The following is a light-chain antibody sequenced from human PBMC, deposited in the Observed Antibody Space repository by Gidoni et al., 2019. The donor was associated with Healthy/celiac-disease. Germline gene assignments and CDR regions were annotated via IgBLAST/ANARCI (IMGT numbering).Light chain of an antibody. CDR1: QSSSSY. CDR2: AAS. CDR3: QQGYSTPT. V-gene: IGKV1-39*01. J-gene: IGKJ1*01. Sequence: DIQMPQSPSSVSASVGDRVTLTRRASQSSSSYLNWYQQKPGKAPKLLIDAASRLQSGVPSRFSSSGATKYFTLTSSSLQAENFATYYCQQGYSTPTFGQGTKVEIK.